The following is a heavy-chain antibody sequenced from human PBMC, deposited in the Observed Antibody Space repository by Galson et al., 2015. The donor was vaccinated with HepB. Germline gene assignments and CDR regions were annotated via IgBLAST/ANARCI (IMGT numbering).Heavy chain of an antibody. D-gene: IGHD3-3*01. CDR1: GGSFSGYY. V-gene: IGHV4-34*01. Sequence: SETLSLTCAVYGGSFSGYYWSWIRQPPGKGLEWIGEINHSGSTNYNPSLKSRVTISVDTSKNQFSLKLSSVTAADTAVYYCARAIFGVVRNYYYYYMDVWGKGTTVTVSS. CDR2: INHSGST. J-gene: IGHJ6*03. CDR3: ARAIFGVVRNYYYYYMDV.